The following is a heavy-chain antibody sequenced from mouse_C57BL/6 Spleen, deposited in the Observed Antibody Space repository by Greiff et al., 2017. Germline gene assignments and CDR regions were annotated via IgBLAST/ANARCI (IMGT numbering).Heavy chain of an antibody. J-gene: IGHJ4*01. V-gene: IGHV1-47*01. CDR3: AIYYGYDGDYAMDY. CDR2: FHPYNDDT. CDR1: GYTFTTYP. D-gene: IGHD2-2*01. Sequence: VQLMESGAELVKPGASVKLSCKASGYTFTTYPIEWMKQNHGKSLEWIGNFHPYNDDTKYNEKFKGKATLTVEKSSSTVYLELSRLTSDDSAVDDCAIYYGYDGDYAMDYWGQGTSVTVSS.